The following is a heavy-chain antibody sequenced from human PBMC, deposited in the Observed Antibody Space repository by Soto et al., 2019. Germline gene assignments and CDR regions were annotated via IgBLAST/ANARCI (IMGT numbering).Heavy chain of an antibody. V-gene: IGHV3-49*04. CDR2: IRSKAYGGTT. CDR1: GFTFGDYA. CDR3: TTESNGYSSSWYFRLDY. D-gene: IGHD6-13*01. J-gene: IGHJ4*02. Sequence: SLRLSCTASGFTFGDYAMSWVRQAPGKGLEWVGFIRSKAYGGTTEYAASVKGRFTISRDDSKSIAYLQMNSLKTEDTAVYYCTTESNGYSSSWYFRLDYWGQGTLVTVSS.